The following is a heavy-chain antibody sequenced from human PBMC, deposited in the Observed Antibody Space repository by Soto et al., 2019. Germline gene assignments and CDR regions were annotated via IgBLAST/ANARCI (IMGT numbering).Heavy chain of an antibody. CDR3: ARDTSEDIVVLSVGTGYFDL. Sequence: QVQLVESGGGVVQPGRSLRLSCAASGFTFSSYAMHWVRQAPGKGLEWVAVISYDGSNKYYADSVKGRFTISRDNSKNTLYLQMNSLRAEDTAVYYCARDTSEDIVVLSVGTGYFDLWGRGTLVTVSS. V-gene: IGHV3-30-3*01. CDR1: GFTFSSYA. CDR2: ISYDGSNK. J-gene: IGHJ2*01. D-gene: IGHD2-15*01.